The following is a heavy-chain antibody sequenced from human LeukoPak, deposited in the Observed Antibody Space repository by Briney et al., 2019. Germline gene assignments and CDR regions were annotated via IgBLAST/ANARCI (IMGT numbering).Heavy chain of an antibody. CDR1: GFTFSSHW. J-gene: IGHJ4*02. CDR2: IKQDGSEK. CDR3: ARDKLPRRFDY. D-gene: IGHD1-26*01. Sequence: HPGGSLRLSCAGSGFTFSSHWMSWVRQAPGKGLQWVANIKQDGSEKNYVDSVKGRFTISRDNAKNSLYLQMNSLRAEDTAVYYCARDKLPRRFDYWGQGTLVTVSS. V-gene: IGHV3-7*01.